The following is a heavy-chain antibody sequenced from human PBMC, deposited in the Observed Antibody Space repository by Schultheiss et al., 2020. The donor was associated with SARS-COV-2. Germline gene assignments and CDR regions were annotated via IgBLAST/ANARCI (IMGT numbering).Heavy chain of an antibody. CDR2: ISSSSSYI. CDR1: GFTFSDYY. J-gene: IGHJ6*02. CDR3: ASQEWELLGGYYYYGMDV. Sequence: GGSLRLSCAASGFTFSDYYMSWIRQAPGKGLEWVSSISSSSSYIYYADSVKGRFTISRDNAKNTLYLQMNSLRAEDTAVYYCASQEWELLGGYYYYGMDVWGQGTTVTVSS. V-gene: IGHV3-11*06. D-gene: IGHD1-26*01.